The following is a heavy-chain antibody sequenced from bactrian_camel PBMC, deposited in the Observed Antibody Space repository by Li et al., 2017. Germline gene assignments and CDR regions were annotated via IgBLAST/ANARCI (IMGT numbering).Heavy chain of an antibody. CDR1: GDTLSKFC. J-gene: IGHJ4*01. CDR3: AAAPCLTVGGLLEEDYEY. CDR2: RYTGFGAP. D-gene: IGHD1*01. Sequence: HVQLVESGGGSVQAGGSLRLSCVVSGDTLSKFCIGWFRQVPGKEREGVAARYTGFGAPLYFDSVKGRFTVSKDNTNNTMYLQMDSLRPEDTAMYYCAAAPCLTVGGLLEEDYEYWGQGTQVTVS. V-gene: IGHV3S1*01.